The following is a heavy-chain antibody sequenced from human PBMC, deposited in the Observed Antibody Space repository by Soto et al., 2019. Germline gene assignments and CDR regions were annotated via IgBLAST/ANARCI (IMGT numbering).Heavy chain of an antibody. Sequence: QVQLQESGPGLVKPSQTLSLTCTVSGGSISSGGYYWSWIRQHPGKGLEWIGYIYYSGSTYYNPSPKSRVTTSVDTSKNQFSLKLSSVTAADTAVYYCARSGYSYGPNPLLYWGQGTLVTVSS. D-gene: IGHD5-18*01. CDR3: ARSGYSYGPNPLLY. CDR2: IYYSGST. CDR1: GGSISSGGYY. V-gene: IGHV4-31*03. J-gene: IGHJ4*02.